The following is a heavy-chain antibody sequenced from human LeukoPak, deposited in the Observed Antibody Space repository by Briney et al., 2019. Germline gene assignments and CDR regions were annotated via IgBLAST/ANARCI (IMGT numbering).Heavy chain of an antibody. J-gene: IGHJ4*02. CDR1: GYSFTGYY. CDR2: INPNSGGT. D-gene: IGHD1-1*01. V-gene: IGHV1-2*02. Sequence: ASVKVSSKVSGYSFTGYYMHWVRQAPGEGLEWMGRINPNSGGTNYAQKFQGRVTMTRDTSIGTAYMELNRLTYDDTAVYYCGRDRHWNQGNFDYWGQGTLVTVSS. CDR3: GRDRHWNQGNFDY.